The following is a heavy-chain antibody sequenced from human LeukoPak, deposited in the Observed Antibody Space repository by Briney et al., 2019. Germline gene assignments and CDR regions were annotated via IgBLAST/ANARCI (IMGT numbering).Heavy chain of an antibody. CDR3: ASVLRYFDWLPYYFDY. CDR1: GGSFSGYY. D-gene: IGHD3-9*01. Sequence: PSETLSLTCAVYGGSFSGYYWSWIRQPPGKGLEWIGEINHSGSTNYNPSLKSRVTISVDTSKNQFSLKLSSVTAADTAVYYCASVLRYFDWLPYYFDYWGPGTLVTVSS. J-gene: IGHJ4*02. V-gene: IGHV4-34*01. CDR2: INHSGST.